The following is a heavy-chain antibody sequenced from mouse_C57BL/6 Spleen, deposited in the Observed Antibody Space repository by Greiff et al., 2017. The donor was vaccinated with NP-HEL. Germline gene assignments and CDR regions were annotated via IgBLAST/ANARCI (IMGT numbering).Heavy chain of an antibody. CDR2: INYDGSST. D-gene: IGHD1-1*01. CDR3: ARGALYGSSFYYAMDY. V-gene: IGHV5-16*01. CDR1: GFTFSDYY. J-gene: IGHJ4*01. Sequence: EVQLVESEGGLVQPGSSMKLSCTASGFTFSDYYMAWVRQVPEKGLEWVANINYDGSSTYYLDSLKSRFIISRDNAKNILYLQMSSLKSEDTATYYCARGALYGSSFYYAMDYWGQGTSVTVSS.